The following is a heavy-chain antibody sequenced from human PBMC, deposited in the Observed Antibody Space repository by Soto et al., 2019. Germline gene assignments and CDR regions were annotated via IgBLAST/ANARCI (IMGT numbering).Heavy chain of an antibody. CDR1: CYTLTSHG. CDR3: ARDGKDIVLMVYATGFDY. Sequence: GGPVKVSRKASCYTLTSHGISRVGQAPGQRLEWMGWISAYNGNTNYAQKLQGRVTMTTDTSTSTAYMELRSLRSDDTAVYYCARDGKDIVLMVYATGFDYWGQGTLVTVSS. CDR2: ISAYNGNT. J-gene: IGHJ4*02. V-gene: IGHV1-18*01. D-gene: IGHD2-8*01.